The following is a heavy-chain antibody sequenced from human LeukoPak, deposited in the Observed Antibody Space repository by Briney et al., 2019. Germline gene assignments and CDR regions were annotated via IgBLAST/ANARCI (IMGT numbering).Heavy chain of an antibody. J-gene: IGHJ6*03. Sequence: PSETLSLTCTVSGGSISSYYWSWIRQPAGKGLEWIGRIYTSGSTNYNPSLKSRVTMSVDTSKNQFSLKLSSVTAADTAVYYCAGANSSSWYFDYYYYYMDVWGKGTTVTVSS. V-gene: IGHV4-4*07. D-gene: IGHD6-13*01. CDR2: IYTSGST. CDR3: AGANSSSWYFDYYYYYMDV. CDR1: GGSISSYY.